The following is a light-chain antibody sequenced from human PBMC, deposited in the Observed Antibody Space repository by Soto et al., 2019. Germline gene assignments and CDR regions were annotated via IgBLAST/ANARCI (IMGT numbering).Light chain of an antibody. CDR2: WAS. CDR3: QQYYGTPKT. V-gene: IGKV4-1*01. Sequence: DIVMTQSPDSLAVSLGERATINCESSQSVLYSSNNKNYLAWYQQKAGQPPRLLIYWASTRDSGVPDRFSGSGSGTVFTLTISSLQAEDVAVYYCQQYYGTPKTFGQGTKVEIK. CDR1: QSVLYSSNNKNY. J-gene: IGKJ1*01.